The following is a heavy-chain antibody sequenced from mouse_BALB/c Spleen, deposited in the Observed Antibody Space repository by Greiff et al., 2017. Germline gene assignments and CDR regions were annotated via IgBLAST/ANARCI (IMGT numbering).Heavy chain of an antibody. CDR1: GFSLTSYG. V-gene: IGHV2-9*02. CDR3: AREGVYYYGSPYAMDY. J-gene: IGHJ4*01. Sequence: QVQLKQSGPGLVAPSQSLSITCTVSGFSLTSYGVHWVRQPPGKGLEWLGVIWAGGSTNYNSALMSRLSISKDNSKSQVFLKMNSLQTDDTAMYYCAREGVYYYGSPYAMDYWGQGTSVTVSS. CDR2: IWAGGST. D-gene: IGHD1-1*01.